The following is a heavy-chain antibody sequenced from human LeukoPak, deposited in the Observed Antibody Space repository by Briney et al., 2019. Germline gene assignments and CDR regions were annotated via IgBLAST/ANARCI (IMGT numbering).Heavy chain of an antibody. CDR2: ISSSSSYI. CDR1: GFTFSSYS. J-gene: IGHJ6*03. V-gene: IGHV3-21*01. Sequence: GGSLRLSCAASGFTFSSYSMNWVRQAPGKGLEWVSSISSSSSYIYYADSVKGRFTISRDNAKNSLYLQMNSLRAEDTAVYYCARAVAGPPWGYYYYMDVWGNGTTVTISS. CDR3: ARAVAGPPWGYYYYMDV. D-gene: IGHD6-19*01.